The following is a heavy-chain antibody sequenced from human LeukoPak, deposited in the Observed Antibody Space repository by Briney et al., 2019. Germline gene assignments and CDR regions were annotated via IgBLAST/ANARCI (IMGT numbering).Heavy chain of an antibody. J-gene: IGHJ4*02. CDR3: ATWLSGYSYGAHHGFDY. V-gene: IGHV4-31*03. Sequence: PSETLSLTCTVSGGSISSGGYYWSWIRQHPGKGLEWIGYIYYSGSTYYNPSLKSRVTISVDTSKNQFSLKLSSVTAADTAVYYCATWLSGYSYGAHHGFDYWGQGTLVTVSS. CDR2: IYYSGST. CDR1: GGSISSGGYY. D-gene: IGHD5-18*01.